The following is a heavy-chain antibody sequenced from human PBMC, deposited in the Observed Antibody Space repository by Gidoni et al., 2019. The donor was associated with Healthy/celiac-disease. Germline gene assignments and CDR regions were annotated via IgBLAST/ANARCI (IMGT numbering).Heavy chain of an antibody. D-gene: IGHD1-26*01. CDR3: AKDMGVVGAKNFQALDY. Sequence: EVQLVESGGGLVQPGRSLRLSCAASGFTFDDYAMHWVRQAPGKGLEWVSGISWNSGSIGYADSVKGRFTISRDNAKNSLYLQMNSLRAEDTALYYCAKDMGVVGAKNFQALDYWGQGTLVTVSS. CDR2: ISWNSGSI. CDR1: GFTFDDYA. J-gene: IGHJ4*02. V-gene: IGHV3-9*01.